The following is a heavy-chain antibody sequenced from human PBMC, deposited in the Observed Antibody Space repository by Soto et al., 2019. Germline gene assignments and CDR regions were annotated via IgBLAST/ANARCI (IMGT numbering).Heavy chain of an antibody. J-gene: IGHJ4*02. CDR1: GFPFSSYS. V-gene: IGHV3-21*01. Sequence: GRSVRLSCAASGFPFSSYSMNWVRQAPGKGLEWVSSISSSSTYIYYADSVKGRFTISRDNAKNSLYLQMTSLRAEDTAVYYCAREVGYSYGFDYWWQGTLVTVSS. CDR3: AREVGYSYGFDY. D-gene: IGHD5-18*01. CDR2: ISSSSTYI.